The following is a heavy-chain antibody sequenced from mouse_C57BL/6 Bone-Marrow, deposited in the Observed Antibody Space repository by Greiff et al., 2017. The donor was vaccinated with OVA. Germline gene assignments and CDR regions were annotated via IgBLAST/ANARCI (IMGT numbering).Heavy chain of an antibody. V-gene: IGHV1-15*01. Sequence: QVQLQQSGAELVRPGASVTLSCKASGYTFTDYEMHWVKQTPVHGLEWIGAIDPETGGTAYNQKFKGKAILTADKSSSTAYMGLLSLTSDDSAVYDCRGYYRYFDVWGTGTTVTVSS. CDR3: RGYYRYFDV. D-gene: IGHD2-2*01. CDR2: IDPETGGT. J-gene: IGHJ1*03. CDR1: GYTFTDYE.